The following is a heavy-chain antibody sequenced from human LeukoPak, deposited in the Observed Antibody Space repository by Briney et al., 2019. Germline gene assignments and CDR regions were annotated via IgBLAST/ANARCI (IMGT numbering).Heavy chain of an antibody. CDR2: IYLGDSDT. CDR1: GYSFTKYW. V-gene: IGHV5-51*01. D-gene: IGHD3-22*01. CDR3: ARHVKDTSGFYYPDFDF. J-gene: IGHJ4*02. Sequence: GESLKISCKGSGYSFTKYWIGWVRQMPGKGLEWMGTIYLGDSDTRYSPSFQGQVTISADKPVSTAYLQWSSLKASDTAMYYCARHVKDTSGFYYPDFDFWGQGTLVTVSS.